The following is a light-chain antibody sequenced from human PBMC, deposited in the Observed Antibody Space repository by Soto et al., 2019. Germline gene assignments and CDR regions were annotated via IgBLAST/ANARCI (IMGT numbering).Light chain of an antibody. J-gene: IGLJ3*02. CDR3: SSYTSSSTWV. CDR2: EVN. CDR1: SSDVGGYNY. Sequence: QSALTQPASVSGSPRQSITISCTGTSSDVGGYNYVSWYQQHPGKAPKFMIYEVNNRPSGVSNRFSGSKSGNTASLTISGLQAEDEADYYCSSYTSSSTWVFGGGTKLTVL. V-gene: IGLV2-14*01.